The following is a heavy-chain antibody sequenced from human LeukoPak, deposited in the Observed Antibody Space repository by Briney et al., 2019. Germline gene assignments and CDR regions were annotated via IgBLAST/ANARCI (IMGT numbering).Heavy chain of an antibody. V-gene: IGHV4-38-2*01. Sequence: SGTLSLTCAVSGYSISSGYYWGWIRQPPGKGLEWIGSIYHSGSTYYNPSLKSRVTISVDTSKNQFSLKLSSVTAADTAVYYCASLYDYVWGSYRYTYRVDYWGQGTLVTVSS. J-gene: IGHJ4*02. CDR1: GYSISSGYY. CDR3: ASLYDYVWGSYRYTYRVDY. CDR2: IYHSGST. D-gene: IGHD3-16*02.